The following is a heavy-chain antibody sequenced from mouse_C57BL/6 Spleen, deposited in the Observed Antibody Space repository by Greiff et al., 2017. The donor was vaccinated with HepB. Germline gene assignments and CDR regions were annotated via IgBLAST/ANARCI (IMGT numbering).Heavy chain of an antibody. J-gene: IGHJ3*01. CDR3: ARHDSNPWFAY. D-gene: IGHD2-5*01. V-gene: IGHV5-6*01. Sequence: EVQLVESGGDLVKPGGSLKLSCAASGFTFSSYGMSWVRQTPDKRLEWVATISSGGSYTYYPDSVKGRFTISRDNAKNTLYLQMSSLKSEDTAMYYCARHDSNPWFAYWGQGTLVTVSA. CDR2: ISSGGSYT. CDR1: GFTFSSYG.